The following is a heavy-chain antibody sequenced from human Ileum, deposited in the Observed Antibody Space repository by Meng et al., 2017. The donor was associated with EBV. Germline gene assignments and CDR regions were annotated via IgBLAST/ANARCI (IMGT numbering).Heavy chain of an antibody. CDR1: GGSISSSNW. Sequence: QLQESGPGRVKPSGTLSLTCAVSGGSISSSNWWSWVRQPPGKGLEWIGEIYHSGSTNYNPSLKSRVTMSVDKSKNQFSLNLSSVTAADTAVYYCARVGQWLPIDYWGQGTLVTVSS. D-gene: IGHD6-19*01. CDR3: ARVGQWLPIDY. J-gene: IGHJ4*02. V-gene: IGHV4-4*02. CDR2: IYHSGST.